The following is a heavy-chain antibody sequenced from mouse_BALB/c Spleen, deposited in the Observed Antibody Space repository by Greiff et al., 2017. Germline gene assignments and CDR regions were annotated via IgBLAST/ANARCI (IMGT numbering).Heavy chain of an antibody. CDR1: GDSITSGY. Sequence: EVMLVESGPSLVKPSQTLSLTCSVTGDSITSGYWNWIRKFPGNKLEYMGYISYSGSTYYNPSLKSRISITRDTSKNQNYLQLNSVTTEDTATYYCASHSYVYDGTMDYWGQGTSVTVSS. V-gene: IGHV3-8*02. CDR2: ISYSGST. J-gene: IGHJ4*01. CDR3: ASHSYVYDGTMDY. D-gene: IGHD2-2*01.